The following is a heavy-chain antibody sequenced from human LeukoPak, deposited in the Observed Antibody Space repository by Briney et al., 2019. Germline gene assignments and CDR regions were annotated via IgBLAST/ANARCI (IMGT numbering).Heavy chain of an antibody. CDR2: IKQDGSEK. J-gene: IGHJ3*02. CDR3: ATDIVVVTAIRRAFDI. V-gene: IGHV3-7*01. CDR1: GFTFSSYW. D-gene: IGHD2-21*02. Sequence: GGSLRLSCAASGFTFSSYWMSWVRQAPGKGLEWVANIKQDGSEKYYVDSVKGRSTISRDNAKNSLYLQMNSLRAEDTAVYYCATDIVVVTAIRRAFDIWGQGTMVTVSS.